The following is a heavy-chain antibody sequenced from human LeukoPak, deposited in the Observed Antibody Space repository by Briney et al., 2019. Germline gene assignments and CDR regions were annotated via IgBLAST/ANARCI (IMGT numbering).Heavy chain of an antibody. CDR2: MNPNSGKT. CDR3: ARGLCDSSGREYFQH. D-gene: IGHD3-22*01. CDR1: GYTFSSYD. Sequence: ASVKVSCKASGYTFSSYDINWVRQAPGQGLEWMGWMNPNSGKTDYAQKFQGRVTMTRNTSISTAYMELSSLRSEDTAVYYCARGLCDSSGREYFQHWGQGTLVTVSS. V-gene: IGHV1-8*01. J-gene: IGHJ1*01.